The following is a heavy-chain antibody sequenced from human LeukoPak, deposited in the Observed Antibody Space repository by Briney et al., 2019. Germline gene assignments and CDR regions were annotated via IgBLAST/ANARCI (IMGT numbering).Heavy chain of an antibody. V-gene: IGHV1-2*02. CDR2: INHNSGGT. Sequence: ASVHVSCKASGYSFTGYYMHGVRQAPRQGGEWVGWINHNSGGTNYAQKSQGRVTMTRDTSIRTANMELSRLRSDDTAVYYCARDREQWLAGWFGPWGPGTLVPVSS. D-gene: IGHD6-19*01. J-gene: IGHJ5*02. CDR1: GYSFTGYY. CDR3: ARDREQWLAGWFGP.